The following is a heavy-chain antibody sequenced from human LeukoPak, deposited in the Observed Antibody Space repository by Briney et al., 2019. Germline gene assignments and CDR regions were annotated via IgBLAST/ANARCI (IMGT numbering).Heavy chain of an antibody. V-gene: IGHV3-30*02. CDR2: IRYDGSNK. CDR1: GFTFSSYA. Sequence: GGSLRLSCAASGFTFSSYAMHWVRQAPGKGLEWVAFIRYDGSNKYYADSVKGRFTISRDNSKNTLYLQMNSLRAEDTAVYYCAKLMVRGVISSLDYWGQGTLVTVSS. CDR3: AKLMVRGVISSLDY. D-gene: IGHD3-10*01. J-gene: IGHJ4*02.